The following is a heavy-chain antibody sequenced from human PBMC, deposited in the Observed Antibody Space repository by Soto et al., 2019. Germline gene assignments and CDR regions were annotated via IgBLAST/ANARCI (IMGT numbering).Heavy chain of an antibody. CDR2: ISAHNGNT. Sequence: QVHLVXXGXXXXXXGASVKVSCKGSGYAFTTYGITWVRQAPGRGLEWMGWISAHNGNTNYAQKLQGRVTVTRDTSTSTAYMELRSLRSDDTAVYYCARGRYGDYWGQGALVTVSS. D-gene: IGHD1-1*01. CDR1: GYAFTTYG. CDR3: ARGRYGDY. V-gene: IGHV1-18*01. J-gene: IGHJ4*02.